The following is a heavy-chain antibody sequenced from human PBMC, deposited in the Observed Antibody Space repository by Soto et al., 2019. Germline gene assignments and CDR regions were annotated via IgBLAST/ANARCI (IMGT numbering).Heavy chain of an antibody. CDR2: INPNSGGT. CDR3: ARDPTSYGSGSYYYYYYYGMDV. CDR1: GYTFTGYY. Sequence: ASVKVSCKASGYTFTGYYMHWVRQAPGQGLEWMGWINPNSGGTNYAQKFQGRVTMTRDTSISTAYMELSRLRSDDTAVYYCARDPTSYGSGSYYYYYYYGMDVWGQGTTVTVSS. V-gene: IGHV1-2*02. J-gene: IGHJ6*02. D-gene: IGHD3-10*01.